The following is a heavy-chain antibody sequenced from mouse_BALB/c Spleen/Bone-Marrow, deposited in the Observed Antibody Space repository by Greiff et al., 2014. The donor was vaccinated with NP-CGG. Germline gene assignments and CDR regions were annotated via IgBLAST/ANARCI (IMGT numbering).Heavy chain of an antibody. CDR1: GFNIEDTY. CDR2: IDPANGNT. J-gene: IGHJ2*01. Sequence: VQLKESGAELVKPGASVKLSCTASGFNIEDTYMHWVKQRPEQGLEWIGRIDPANGNTKYDPKFQGKATITADTSSNTAYLQLSSLTSEDTAVYYCARYYYGSSYFDYWGQRTPPPVSS. D-gene: IGHD1-1*01. CDR3: ARYYYGSSYFDY. V-gene: IGHV14-3*02.